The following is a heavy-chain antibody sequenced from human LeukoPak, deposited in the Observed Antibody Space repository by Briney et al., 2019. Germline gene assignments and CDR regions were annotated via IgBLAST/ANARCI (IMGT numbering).Heavy chain of an antibody. CDR1: GFTFGSYA. J-gene: IGHJ4*02. D-gene: IGHD2-2*02. V-gene: IGHV3-30*04. CDR3: ARGYCTSSSCYNDC. CDR2: MSFDVNNK. Sequence: GGSLRLSCATSGFTFGSYAFHWVRQAPGKGLEWVATMSFDVNNKYYADSVRGRFTISRDNSKNTLYLQMNSLRAEDTAVYSCARGYCTSSSCYNDCWGQGTLVTVSS.